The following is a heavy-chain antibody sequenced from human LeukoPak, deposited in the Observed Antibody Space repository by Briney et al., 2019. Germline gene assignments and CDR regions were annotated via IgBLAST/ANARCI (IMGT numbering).Heavy chain of an antibody. CDR2: VRYDQSAT. CDR1: GFNFSIYG. V-gene: IGHV3-30*02. Sequence: GGSLRLSCAASGFNFSIYGMHWVRQAPGKGLEWVTFVRYDQSATVYADSVQGRFAISRDNSKNTVYLQMNSLRVEDTALYFCVKDQGECPGSRCYLRFMEYWGQGTLVIVSS. J-gene: IGHJ4*02. D-gene: IGHD3-3*01. CDR3: VKDQGECPGSRCYLRFMEY.